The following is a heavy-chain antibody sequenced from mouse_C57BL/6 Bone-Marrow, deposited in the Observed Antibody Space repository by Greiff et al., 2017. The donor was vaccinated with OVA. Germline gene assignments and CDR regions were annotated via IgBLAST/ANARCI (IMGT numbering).Heavy chain of an antibody. CDR2: INPNNGGT. CDR3: ARRDYYGSSYPRYFDV. D-gene: IGHD1-1*01. Sequence: EVKLQQSGPELVKPGASVKISCKASGYTFTDYYMNWVKQSHGKSLEWIGDINPNNGGTSYNQKFKGKATLTVDKSSSTAYMELRSLTSEDSAVYYCARRDYYGSSYPRYFDVWGTGTTVTVSS. J-gene: IGHJ1*03. V-gene: IGHV1-26*01. CDR1: GYTFTDYY.